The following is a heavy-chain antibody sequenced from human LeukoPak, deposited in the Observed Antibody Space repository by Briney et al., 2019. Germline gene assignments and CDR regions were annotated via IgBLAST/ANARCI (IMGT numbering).Heavy chain of an antibody. J-gene: IGHJ5*02. CDR2: ISIYNGTT. V-gene: IGHV1-18*01. Sequence: ASVKVSCKASGYTFTNDGISWVRQAPGQGLEWMGWISIYNGTTDYAQKLRGRVTMTTDTSTSTAYMELRSLRSDDTAVYYCARITYDFWSGYYMPDDPWGQGTLVTVSS. D-gene: IGHD3-3*01. CDR1: GYTFTNDG. CDR3: ARITYDFWSGYYMPDDP.